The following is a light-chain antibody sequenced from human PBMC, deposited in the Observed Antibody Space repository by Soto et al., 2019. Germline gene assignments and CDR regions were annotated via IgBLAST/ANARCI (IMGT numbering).Light chain of an antibody. V-gene: IGKV3-20*01. J-gene: IGKJ1*01. Sequence: EIVLTQSPGTLSLSPGERATLSCRASQSVSSSYLAWYQQKPGQAPRLLMYATSSRATGIPDRFSGSGSGTDFSLTISRLEPDDFAVYYCHQYGGSPTWTFGQGTKVEIK. CDR2: ATS. CDR1: QSVSSSY. CDR3: HQYGGSPTWT.